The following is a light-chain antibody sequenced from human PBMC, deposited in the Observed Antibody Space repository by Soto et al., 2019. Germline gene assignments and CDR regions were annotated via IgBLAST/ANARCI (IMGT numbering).Light chain of an antibody. CDR1: SSDVGGYNY. V-gene: IGLV2-11*01. CDR3: CSHAGSYTYV. CDR2: DVT. Sequence: QSALTQPRSVSGSPGQSLTTSCTGTSSDVGGYNYVSWYQQHPGKVPKLMIYDVTKRPSGVPDRFSGSKSGNTASLTISGLQAEDEADYYCCSHAGSYTYVFGTGTKLTVL. J-gene: IGLJ1*01.